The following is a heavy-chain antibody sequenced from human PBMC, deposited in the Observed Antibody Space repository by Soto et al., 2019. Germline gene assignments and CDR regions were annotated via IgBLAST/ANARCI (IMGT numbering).Heavy chain of an antibody. Sequence: EVQLVESGGGLVQPGGSLRLSCAASGFVFSMYWMHWVRQAPGKGLEWVSRISDDGSTIHYADSVKGRFSISRDNAQNILFLEMTALRDDETAVYSGVRGPRPSSVGTGAFWGQGSPVTVSS. D-gene: IGHD2-8*01. V-gene: IGHV3-74*01. CDR3: VRGPRPSSVGTGAF. J-gene: IGHJ4*02. CDR1: GFVFSMYW. CDR2: ISDDGSTI.